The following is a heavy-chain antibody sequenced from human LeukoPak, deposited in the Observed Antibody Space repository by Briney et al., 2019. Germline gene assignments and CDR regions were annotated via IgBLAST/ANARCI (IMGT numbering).Heavy chain of an antibody. V-gene: IGHV3-21*01. CDR2: ISSSSSYI. CDR3: ARGKLGWFDP. D-gene: IGHD1-7*01. CDR1: GFTFSSYS. Sequence: GGSLRLSCAASGFTFSSYSMNWVRQAPGKGLKWVSSISSSSSYIYYADSVKGRFTISRDNAKNSLYLQMNSLRAEDTAVYYCARGKLGWFDPWGQGTLVTVSS. J-gene: IGHJ5*02.